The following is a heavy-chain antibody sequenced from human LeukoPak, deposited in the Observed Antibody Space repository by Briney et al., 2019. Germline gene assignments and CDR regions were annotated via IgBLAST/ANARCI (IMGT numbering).Heavy chain of an antibody. V-gene: IGHV4-39*01. CDR2: IYDSGST. CDR3: ARVDSSGYAPYFDY. J-gene: IGHJ4*02. D-gene: IGHD3-22*01. CDR1: GGSIRSSYYY. Sequence: SETLSLTCTVSGGSIRSSYYYWGWIRQPPGKGLEWIGSIYDSGSTYYNPSLKSRVTISVDTSKNQFSLKLSSVTAADTAVYYCARVDSSGYAPYFDYWGQGTLVTVSS.